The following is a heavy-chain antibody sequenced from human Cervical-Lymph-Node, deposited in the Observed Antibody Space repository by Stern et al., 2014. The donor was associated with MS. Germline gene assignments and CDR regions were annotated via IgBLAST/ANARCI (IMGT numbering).Heavy chain of an antibody. CDR3: ARDLVWFGELDWGAMDV. V-gene: IGHV3-30-3*01. CDR1: GFNFSSYA. CDR2: ISYDGSKA. D-gene: IGHD3-10*01. J-gene: IGHJ6*02. Sequence: VQLVESGGGVVQPGRALRLSCAATGFNFSSYAMQWVRQAPGKGLEWLAVISYDGSKAYYAESVKGRFTVSRDNSKNTLFLQVNSPKPEDTAEYYCARDLVWFGELDWGAMDVWGHGTTVTVSS.